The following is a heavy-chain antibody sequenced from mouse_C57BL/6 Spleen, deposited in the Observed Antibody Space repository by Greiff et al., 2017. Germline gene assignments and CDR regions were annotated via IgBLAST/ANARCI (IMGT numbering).Heavy chain of an antibody. D-gene: IGHD1-1*01. V-gene: IGHV1-26*01. J-gene: IGHJ2*01. CDR2: ITPNNGGT. Sequence: VQLQQSGPELVKPGASVKISCKASGYTFTDYYMNWVKQSHGKSLEWIGDITPNNGGTSYNQKFKGKATLTVDKSSSTAYMELRSLTSEDSAVXYCARWAVVAHYFDYWGQGTTLTVSS. CDR3: ARWAVVAHYFDY. CDR1: GYTFTDYY.